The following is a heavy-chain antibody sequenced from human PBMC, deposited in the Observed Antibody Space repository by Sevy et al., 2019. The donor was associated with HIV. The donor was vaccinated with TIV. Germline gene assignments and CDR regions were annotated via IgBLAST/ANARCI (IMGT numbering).Heavy chain of an antibody. CDR3: ARLRVIASAPYYFDY. J-gene: IGHJ4*02. V-gene: IGHV3-11*06. CDR1: GLIFSDYY. Sequence: GGSLRLSCAASGLIFSDYYMGWVRQAPGKGLEWVAVISSRNTYTNYADSVKGRFTISRDNAKKSLYLQMNTLRAEDTAVYYCARLRVIASAPYYFDYWGQGTLVTVSS. D-gene: IGHD2-21*01. CDR2: ISSRNTYT.